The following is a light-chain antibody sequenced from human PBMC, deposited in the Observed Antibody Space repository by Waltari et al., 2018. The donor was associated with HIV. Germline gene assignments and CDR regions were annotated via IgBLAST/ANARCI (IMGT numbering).Light chain of an antibody. Sequence: QSVLTQPPSASGTPGQRVTISCSGSSSNIGSNTVHWYQQLPGTAPKLHIYSNNQRPSGVPDRFSCSKSGTSASLAISGLQSEDEADYYCVAWDDSLNGPLFGGGTKLTVL. CDR2: SNN. J-gene: IGLJ2*01. CDR1: SSNIGSNT. V-gene: IGLV1-44*01. CDR3: VAWDDSLNGPL.